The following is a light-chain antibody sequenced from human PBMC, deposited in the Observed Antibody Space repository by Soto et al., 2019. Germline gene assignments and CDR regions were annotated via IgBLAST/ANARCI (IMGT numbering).Light chain of an antibody. CDR1: KSISSW. Sequence: DIQMTQSPSTLSASVGDRVTITSRASKSISSWLAWYQQKPGKAPKLLIYKASSLESGVPSRFSGSGSGTEFTLTISSLQPDDFATYYCQQYNSYSLTFGGGTKVEI. V-gene: IGKV1-5*03. J-gene: IGKJ4*01. CDR2: KAS. CDR3: QQYNSYSLT.